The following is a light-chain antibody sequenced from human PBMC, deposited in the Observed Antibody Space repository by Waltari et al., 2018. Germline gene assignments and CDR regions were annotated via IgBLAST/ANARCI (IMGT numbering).Light chain of an antibody. J-gene: IGKJ1*01. Sequence: DIQMTQSPSSLSASVGDRVTITCRASQSISSYLNWYQQKPGKAPKLLSYAASYLQSGVPSRFSGSGSGTDFTLTISSLQPEDFATYYCQQSYITPPWTFGQGTKVEIK. CDR3: QQSYITPPWT. CDR2: AAS. CDR1: QSISSY. V-gene: IGKV1-39*01.